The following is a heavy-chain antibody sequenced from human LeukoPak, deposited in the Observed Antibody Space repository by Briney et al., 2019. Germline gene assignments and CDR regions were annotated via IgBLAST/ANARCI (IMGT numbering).Heavy chain of an antibody. D-gene: IGHD6-19*01. CDR2: MNPNSGNT. CDR3: ARAPSWGGLSSGSYYFDY. CDR1: VYTFTNYD. Sequence: ASVTVSFKSSVYTFTNYDINWVRQATGQGREWMGWMNPNSGNTGYAQKFQGRVTITRNPSISTAYMELSSLRSDDTAVYYCARAPSWGGLSSGSYYFDYWGQGTLVTVSS. J-gene: IGHJ4*02. V-gene: IGHV1-8*03.